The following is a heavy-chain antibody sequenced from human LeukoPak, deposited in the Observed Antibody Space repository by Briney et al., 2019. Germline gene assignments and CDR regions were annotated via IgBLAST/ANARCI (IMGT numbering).Heavy chain of an antibody. V-gene: IGHV1-8*01. CDR2: MNPNSGNT. Sequence: AASVKVSCKASGYTFTSYDINWVRQATGQGLEWMGWMNPNSGNTGYAQKFQGRVTMTRNTSISTDYMELSSLRSEDTAVYYCARPDTAMVYFDYWGQGTLVTVSS. J-gene: IGHJ4*02. CDR3: ARPDTAMVYFDY. D-gene: IGHD5-18*01. CDR1: GYTFTSYD.